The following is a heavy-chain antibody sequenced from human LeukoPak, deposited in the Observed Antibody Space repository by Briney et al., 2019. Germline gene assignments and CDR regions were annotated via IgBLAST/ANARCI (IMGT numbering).Heavy chain of an antibody. CDR2: INPNSGNT. D-gene: IGHD6-13*01. J-gene: IGHJ4*02. V-gene: IGHV1-8*01. Sequence: ASVKVSCKASGYTFTSYDINWLRQATGQGLEWMGWINPNSGNTGYAQKSQGRVTMTRNTSISTAYMELSSLRSEDTAVYYCARVMTSTSWYVFDYWGQGTLVTVSS. CDR3: ARVMTSTSWYVFDY. CDR1: GYTFTSYD.